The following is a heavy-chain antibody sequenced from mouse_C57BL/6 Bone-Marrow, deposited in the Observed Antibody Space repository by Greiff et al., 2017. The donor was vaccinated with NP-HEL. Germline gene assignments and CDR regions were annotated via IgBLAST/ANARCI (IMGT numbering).Heavy chain of an antibody. J-gene: IGHJ2*01. CDR3: ARSLYYYGSSFIDY. CDR1: GYAFSSYW. D-gene: IGHD1-1*01. CDR2: IYPGDGDT. V-gene: IGHV1-80*01. Sequence: VKLQESGAELVKPGASVKISCKASGYAFSSYWMNWVKQRPGKGLEWIGQIYPGDGDTNYNGKFKGKATLTADKSSSTAYMQLSSLTSEDSAVYFCARSLYYYGSSFIDYWGQGTTLTVSS.